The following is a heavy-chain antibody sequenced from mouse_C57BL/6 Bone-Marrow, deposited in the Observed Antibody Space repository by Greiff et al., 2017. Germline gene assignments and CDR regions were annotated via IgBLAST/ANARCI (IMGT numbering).Heavy chain of an antibody. CDR3: ARSPYYYGTAWFAY. D-gene: IGHD1-1*01. V-gene: IGHV1-9*01. CDR2: ILPGSGST. Sequence: VKLVESGAELMKPGASVKLSCKATGYTFTGYWIEWVKQRPGHGLEWIGEILPGSGSTNYNEKFKGKATVTADTSSNTAYMKLSSLTTEDSGIYYCARSPYYYGTAWFAYWGQGTLVTVSA. J-gene: IGHJ3*01. CDR1: GYTFTGYW.